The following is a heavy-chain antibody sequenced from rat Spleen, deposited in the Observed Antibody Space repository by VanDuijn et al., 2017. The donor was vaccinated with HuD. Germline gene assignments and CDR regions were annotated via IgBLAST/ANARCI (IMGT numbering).Heavy chain of an antibody. CDR1: GFTFSDYA. CDR3: ARHGYGGYSGPFAY. V-gene: IGHV5-7*01. D-gene: IGHD1-11*01. CDR2: ISYDGSSA. Sequence: EVQLVESGGGLVRPGRSLKLSCAGSGFTFSDYAMAWVRQAPKKGLEWVATISYDGSSAYYRDSVKGRFTISRDNAQSTLYLQMDSLRSEDTATYYCARHGYGGYSGPFAYWGQGTLVTVSS. J-gene: IGHJ3*01.